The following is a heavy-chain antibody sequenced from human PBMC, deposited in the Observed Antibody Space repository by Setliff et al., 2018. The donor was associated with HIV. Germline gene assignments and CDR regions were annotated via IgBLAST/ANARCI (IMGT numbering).Heavy chain of an antibody. CDR2: IGQDGSEK. V-gene: IGHV3-7*01. D-gene: IGHD3-10*01. CDR1: RFDFNNYW. CDR3: ARKLRPGHGVDV. Sequence: PGGSLRLSCAASRFDFNNYWMCWVRQAPGKGLEWVANIGQDGSEKNYVDSVKGRSTISRDNAKNSLYLQMNSLRAEDTAVYYCARKLRPGHGVDVWGQGTTVTVSS. J-gene: IGHJ6*02.